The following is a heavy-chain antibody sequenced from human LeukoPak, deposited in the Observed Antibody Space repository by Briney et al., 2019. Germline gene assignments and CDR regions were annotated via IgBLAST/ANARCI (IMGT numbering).Heavy chain of an antibody. J-gene: IGHJ4*02. CDR3: AKGPTYDSLPYYFDY. D-gene: IGHD3-22*01. CDR2: ISGSSSYI. V-gene: IGHV3-21*01. Sequence: GGSLRLSCAASGFTFSSYGMSWVRQAPGKGLEWVSSISGSSSYIYYADSLKGRFTVSRDNSNNTLYLQMSSLRAEDTAIYYCAKGPTYDSLPYYFDYWGQGTLVTVSS. CDR1: GFTFSSYG.